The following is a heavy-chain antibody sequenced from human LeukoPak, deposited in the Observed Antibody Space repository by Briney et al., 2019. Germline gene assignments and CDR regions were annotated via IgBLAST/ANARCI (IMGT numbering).Heavy chain of an antibody. V-gene: IGHV1-18*01. Sequence: ASVKISCKASGYTFTAYGISWVRQAPGQGLEWMGWISANNGNTNYAQKVQGRVTMTRDTSTSTAYMELRSLRYDDTAVYYCSRDDGPFGGVRFDHWGQGTLVTVSS. CDR1: GYTFTAYG. CDR3: SRDDGPFGGVRFDH. J-gene: IGHJ4*02. D-gene: IGHD3-16*01. CDR2: ISANNGNT.